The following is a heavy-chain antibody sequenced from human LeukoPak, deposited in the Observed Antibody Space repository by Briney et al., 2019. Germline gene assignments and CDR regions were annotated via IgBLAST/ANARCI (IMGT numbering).Heavy chain of an antibody. CDR2: IKQDGSER. J-gene: IGHJ3*02. V-gene: IGHV3-7*01. CDR1: GFAFSTYW. D-gene: IGHD3-3*01. CDR3: AKPITISGATDGFDI. Sequence: PGGSLRLSCAASGFAFSTYWMNSVRQAPGKGLEWVANIKQDGSERYYVDSVKGRFTISRDNAKNSLYMQMNSLRAEDTAVYYCAKPITISGATDGFDIWGQGTKVTVSS.